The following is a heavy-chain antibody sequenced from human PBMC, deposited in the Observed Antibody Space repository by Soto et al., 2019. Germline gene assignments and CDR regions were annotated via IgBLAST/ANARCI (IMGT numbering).Heavy chain of an antibody. Sequence: GGSLRLSCVVYGFPFNNYGINWVRQAPGKGLEWVSTVSKSDYTYYSDLVKGRFTISRDNAENTVSLQMNTLRAEDTAVYFCAREDSIIIPAVSDFWGQGTLVTVSS. D-gene: IGHD2-2*01. J-gene: IGHJ4*02. CDR3: AREDSIIIPAVSDF. V-gene: IGHV3-21*04. CDR2: VSKSDYT. CDR1: GFPFNNYG.